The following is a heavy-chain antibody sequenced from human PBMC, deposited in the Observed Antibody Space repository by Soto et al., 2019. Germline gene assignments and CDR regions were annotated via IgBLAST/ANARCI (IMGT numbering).Heavy chain of an antibody. J-gene: IGHJ4*02. D-gene: IGHD1-1*01. CDR2: ISGSGGSI. V-gene: IGHV3-23*01. Sequence: GSLRLSCEASGXTCSNCSMSWVRRAPGKGLELVSRISGSGGSIDYADSGKGRFTISRDNSKNTLYLQMNSIRAEDTAIYYCVKEYTWKDHFDFWGQGTPGTVSS. CDR3: VKEYTWKDHFDF. CDR1: GXTCSNCS.